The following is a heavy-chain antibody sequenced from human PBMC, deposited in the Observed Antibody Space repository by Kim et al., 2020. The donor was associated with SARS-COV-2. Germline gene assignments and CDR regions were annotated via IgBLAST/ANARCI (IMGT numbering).Heavy chain of an antibody. V-gene: IGHV3-30*01. Sequence: YYADSVKGRFTISRDNSKNTLYLQMNSLRAEDTAVYYCARGEVRVAPFDYWGQGTLVTVSS. J-gene: IGHJ4*02. CDR3: ARGEVRVAPFDY. D-gene: IGHD3-10*01.